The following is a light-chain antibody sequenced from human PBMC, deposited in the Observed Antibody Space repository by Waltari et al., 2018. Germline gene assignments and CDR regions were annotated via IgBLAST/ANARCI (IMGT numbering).Light chain of an antibody. V-gene: IGKV1-8*01. Sequence: AIRMTQSPSSLSASTGDRVTITCRASQGISSYLAWYQQKPGKAPKILIYAASTLQSGVPSRFSGSGSGTDFTLAISCLQSEDFATFYCQQYYGYPPTFGQGTKVEIK. CDR2: AAS. J-gene: IGKJ1*01. CDR1: QGISSY. CDR3: QQYYGYPPT.